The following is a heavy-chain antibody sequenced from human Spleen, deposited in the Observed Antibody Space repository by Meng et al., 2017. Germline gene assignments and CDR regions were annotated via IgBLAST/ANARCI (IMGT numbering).Heavy chain of an antibody. CDR2: IYQSGST. D-gene: IGHD2-21*01. J-gene: IGHJ4*02. CDR3: ARNGAYCLDS. Sequence: QVRLQGSGPGLVKPSGTLSLTCVCSGGSIRSSNWWSWVRQPPGKGLQWIGEIYQSGSTSSYNPSLRSRVTMSLDTSRNQISLMLTSVTAADTAVYYCARNGAYCLDSWGQGTLVTVSS. V-gene: IGHV4-4*02. CDR1: GGSIRSSNW.